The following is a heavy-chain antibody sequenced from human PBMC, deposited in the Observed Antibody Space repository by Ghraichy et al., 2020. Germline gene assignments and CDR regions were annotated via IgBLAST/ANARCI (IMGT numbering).Heavy chain of an antibody. V-gene: IGHV3-30*18. D-gene: IGHD6-13*01. CDR1: GFTFSSYG. CDR3: AKGYSSSWYGMDV. Sequence: GGSLRLSCAASGFTFSSYGMHWVRQAPGKGLEWVAVISYDGSNKYYADSVKGRFTISRDNSKNTLYLQMNSLRAEDTAVYYCAKGYSSSWYGMDVWGQGTTVTVSS. CDR2: ISYDGSNK. J-gene: IGHJ6*02.